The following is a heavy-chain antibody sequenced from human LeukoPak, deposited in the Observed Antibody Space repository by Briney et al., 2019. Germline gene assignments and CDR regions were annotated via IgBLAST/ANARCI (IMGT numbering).Heavy chain of an antibody. CDR2: IYHSGST. D-gene: IGHD2-2*01. V-gene: IGHV4-30-2*01. CDR3: ASVEYQLLGNDAYDI. CDR1: GFTFSDYY. J-gene: IGHJ3*02. Sequence: KPGGSLRLSCAASGFTFSDYYWSWIRQPPGKGLEWIGYIYHSGSTYYNPSLKSRVTISVDRSKNQFSLKLSSVTAADTAVYYCASVEYQLLGNDAYDIWGQGTMVTVSS.